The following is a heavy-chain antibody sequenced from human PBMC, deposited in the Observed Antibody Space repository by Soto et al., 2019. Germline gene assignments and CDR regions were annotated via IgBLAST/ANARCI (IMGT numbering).Heavy chain of an antibody. CDR1: GFTFSSYG. D-gene: IGHD2-2*01. Sequence: QVQLVESGGGVVQPGRSLRLSCAASGFTFSSYGMHWVRQAPGKGLEWVAVIWYDGSNKYYADSVKGRFTISRDNSKNTLYLQMTRLRAEDTAVYYCARDRCSSTSCYVVSRGFSSGWYVFDYWGQGTLVTVSS. CDR2: IWYDGSNK. J-gene: IGHJ4*02. V-gene: IGHV3-33*01. CDR3: ARDRCSSTSCYVVSRGFSSGWYVFDY.